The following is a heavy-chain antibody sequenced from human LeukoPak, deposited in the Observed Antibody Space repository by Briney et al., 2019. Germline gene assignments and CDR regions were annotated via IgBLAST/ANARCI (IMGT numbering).Heavy chain of an antibody. CDR2: INHSGST. CDR3: ARQSSGPTDAFDI. CDR1: GGSFSGYY. Sequence: PSETLSLTCAVYGGSFSGYYWSWIRQPPGKGLEWIGEINHSGSTNYNPSLKSRVTISVDTSKNQFSLKLSSVTAADTAVYYRARQSSGPTDAFDIWGQGTMVTVSS. J-gene: IGHJ3*02. D-gene: IGHD6-19*01. V-gene: IGHV4-34*01.